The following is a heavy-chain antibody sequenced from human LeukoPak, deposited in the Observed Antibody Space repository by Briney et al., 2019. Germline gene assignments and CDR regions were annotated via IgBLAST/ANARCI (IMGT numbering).Heavy chain of an antibody. CDR3: AREWGSYGMDV. CDR1: GGTFSSYA. V-gene: IGHV1-69*04. D-gene: IGHD1-26*01. CDR2: IIPIPGIA. J-gene: IGHJ6*02. Sequence: EASVKVSCKASGGTFSSYAISWVRQAPGQGLEWMGRIIPIPGIANYAQKFQGRVTITADKSTSTAYMELSSLRSEDTAVYYCAREWGSYGMDVWGQGTTVTVSS.